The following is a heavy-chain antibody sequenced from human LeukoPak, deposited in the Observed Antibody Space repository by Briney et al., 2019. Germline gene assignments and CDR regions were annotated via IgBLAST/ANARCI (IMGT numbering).Heavy chain of an antibody. V-gene: IGHV3-33*06. Sequence: GGSLRLSCAASGFAVSSTYMSWVRQAPGKGLEWVAVIWYDGSNKYYADSVKGRFTISRDNSKNTLYLQMNSLRAEDTAVYYCAKDRRDGYNYPSNWGQGALVTVSS. D-gene: IGHD5-24*01. CDR2: IWYDGSNK. CDR1: GFAVSSTY. CDR3: AKDRRDGYNYPSN. J-gene: IGHJ4*02.